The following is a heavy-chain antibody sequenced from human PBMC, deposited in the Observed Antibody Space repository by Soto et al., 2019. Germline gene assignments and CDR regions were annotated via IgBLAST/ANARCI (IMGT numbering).Heavy chain of an antibody. J-gene: IGHJ1*01. CDR3: ASMSSSWYFQH. D-gene: IGHD6-13*01. CDR2: IYYIGST. V-gene: IGHV4-59*01. CDR1: GGSISSYY. Sequence: QVQLQESGPGLVKPSETLSLTCTVSGGSISSYYWSWIRQPPGKGLEWIGYIYYIGSTDYNPSLTSRVTISVDTSKNQFSLKLSSVTAADTAVYYCASMSSSWYFQHWGQGTLVTVSS.